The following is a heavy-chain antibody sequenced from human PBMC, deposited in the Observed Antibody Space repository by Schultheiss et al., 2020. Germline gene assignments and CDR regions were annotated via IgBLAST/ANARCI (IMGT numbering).Heavy chain of an antibody. V-gene: IGHV4-4*02. CDR3: SRRIRRDTWFDP. CDR1: GGSVSGSSW. CDR2: MDHSGRT. J-gene: IGHJ5*02. D-gene: IGHD2/OR15-2a*01. Sequence: SETLSLTCGVSGGSVSGSSWWSWVRQTPGKAPEWLGEMDHSGRTHYNPSLKSRLSVSIDKSKNQFSLRLSSVTAADTAVYYCSRRIRRDTWFDPWGQGTLVTVSS.